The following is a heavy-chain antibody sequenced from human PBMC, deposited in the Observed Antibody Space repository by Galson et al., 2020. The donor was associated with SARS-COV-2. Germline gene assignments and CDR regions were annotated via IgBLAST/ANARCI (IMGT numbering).Heavy chain of an antibody. CDR2: ISPYNGDT. J-gene: IGHJ1*01. V-gene: IGHV1-18*04. D-gene: IGHD2-15*01. Sequence: ASVTVSCKAYGYTFTTYYISWARQAPGQGLEWMGWISPYNGDTNSAQNLQGRVSMTTDTTTGTAYMELKSLRSDDTAVYFYARSRSLGECSGGSCYSYWGQGTLVTVSS. CDR1: GYTFTTYY. CDR3: ARSRSLGECSGGSCYSY.